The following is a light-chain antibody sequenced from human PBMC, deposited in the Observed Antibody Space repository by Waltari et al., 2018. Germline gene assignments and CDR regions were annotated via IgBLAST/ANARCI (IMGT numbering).Light chain of an antibody. J-gene: IGKJ4*01. V-gene: IGKV3-20*01. CDR2: GTF. CDR1: KTIRTTY. Sequence: NVLTQSPGTLPLSPGEGATLSCRTSKTIRTTYLAWYQQKPGQAPTLLIYGTFTRATGIPDRFTGSGSGTHFSLTISSLEPEDFATYYCQQYDISPLTFGGGTKVEIK. CDR3: QQYDISPLT.